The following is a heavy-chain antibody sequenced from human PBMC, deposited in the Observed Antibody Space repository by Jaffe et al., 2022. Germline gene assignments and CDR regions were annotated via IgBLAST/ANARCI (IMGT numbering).Heavy chain of an antibody. CDR3: ARPIEPRRYCSGGSCYGAGWFDP. CDR2: IRYDGSNK. Sequence: QVQLVESGGGVVQPGGSLRLSCAASGFTFSSYGMHWVRQAPGKGLEWVAFIRYDGSNKYYADSVKGRFTISRDNSKNTLYLQMNSLRAEDTAVYYCARPIEPRRYCSGGSCYGAGWFDPWGQGTLVTVSS. J-gene: IGHJ5*02. D-gene: IGHD2-15*01. CDR1: GFTFSSYG. V-gene: IGHV3-30*02.